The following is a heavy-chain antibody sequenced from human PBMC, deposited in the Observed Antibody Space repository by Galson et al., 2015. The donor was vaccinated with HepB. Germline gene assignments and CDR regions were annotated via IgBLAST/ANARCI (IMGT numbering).Heavy chain of an antibody. Sequence: SLRLSCAASAFTFSGSAIHCVRQASGKGPGWVGRIRSNASDYAPAYAASLNGRFTISRDDSKNTAYLHMNSLKTEDTAVYYCLRLGDLSGYSSSWGQGTLVTVSS. CDR3: LRLGDLSGYSSS. CDR1: AFTFSGSA. V-gene: IGHV3-73*01. J-gene: IGHJ4*02. CDR2: IRSNASDYAP. D-gene: IGHD6-13*01.